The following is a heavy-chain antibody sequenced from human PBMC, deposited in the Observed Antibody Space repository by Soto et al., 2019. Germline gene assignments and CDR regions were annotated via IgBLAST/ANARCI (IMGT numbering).Heavy chain of an antibody. D-gene: IGHD3-3*01. CDR2: INPNSGGT. V-gene: IGHV1-2*02. J-gene: IGHJ5*01. CDR3: ARVVFAVALSHTSFSSGLGVPAEPPFLSLHS. Sequence: GQGLEWMGWINPNSGGTNYAQKFQGRVTMTRDTSISTAYMELSRLRSDDTAVYYCARVVFAVALSHTSFSSGLGVPAEPPFLSLHS.